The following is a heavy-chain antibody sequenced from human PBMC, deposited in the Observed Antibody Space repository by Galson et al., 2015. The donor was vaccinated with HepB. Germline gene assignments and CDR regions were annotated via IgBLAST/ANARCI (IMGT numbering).Heavy chain of an antibody. CDR3: AKDLVRGVNWFDP. D-gene: IGHD3-10*01. CDR1: GFTFSTYG. CDR2: IRYDGANK. Sequence: SLRLSCAASGFTFSTYGMHWVRQAPGKGLEWVAFIRYDGANKYYADSVKGRFTISRDNSKNTLYLQMNSLRPEDTAVYYCAKDLVRGVNWFDPWGQGTLVTVSS. J-gene: IGHJ5*02. V-gene: IGHV3-30*02.